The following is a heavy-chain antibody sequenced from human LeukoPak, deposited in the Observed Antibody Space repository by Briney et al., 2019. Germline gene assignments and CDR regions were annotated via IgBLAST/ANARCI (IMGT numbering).Heavy chain of an antibody. Sequence: PSETLSLTCTVSGGSISSYYWSWVRQPPGKGLEYIGYIQHSGSTNYNPSLKSRVTMSIDTSKNQFSLKLSSVAAADTAEYYCVKLGSRDGYTYYDYWGQGTLVTVFS. CDR1: GGSISSYY. D-gene: IGHD5-24*01. CDR2: IQHSGST. CDR3: VKLGSRDGYTYYDY. V-gene: IGHV4-59*08. J-gene: IGHJ4*02.